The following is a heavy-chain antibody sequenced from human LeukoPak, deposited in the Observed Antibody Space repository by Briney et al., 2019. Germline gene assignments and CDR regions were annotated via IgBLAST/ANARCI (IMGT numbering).Heavy chain of an antibody. CDR1: GFSLSDYY. V-gene: IGHV3-11*01. Sequence: GGSLRLSCAASGFSLSDYYMSWIRQAPGKGLEWISYISSSDNAIYYADSVKGRFTISRDNARNSLNLQMSSLRAEDTAVYYCARGHYYDSSGYYPDYYTFDYWGQGTLVTVSS. D-gene: IGHD3-22*01. CDR3: ARGHYYDSSGYYPDYYTFDY. J-gene: IGHJ4*02. CDR2: ISSSDNAI.